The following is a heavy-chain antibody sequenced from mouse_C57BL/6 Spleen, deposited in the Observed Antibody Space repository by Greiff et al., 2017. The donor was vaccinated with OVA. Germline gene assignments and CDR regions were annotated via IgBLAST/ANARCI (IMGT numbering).Heavy chain of an antibody. Sequence: QVQLKQPGAELVRPGTSVKLSCKASGYTFTSYWMHWVKQRPGQGLEWIGVIDPSDSYTNYNQKFKGKATLTVDTSSSTAYMQLSSLTSEDSAVYYCARLAGTKTWFAYWGQGTLVTVSA. J-gene: IGHJ3*01. D-gene: IGHD4-1*01. CDR3: ARLAGTKTWFAY. CDR2: IDPSDSYT. V-gene: IGHV1-59*01. CDR1: GYTFTSYW.